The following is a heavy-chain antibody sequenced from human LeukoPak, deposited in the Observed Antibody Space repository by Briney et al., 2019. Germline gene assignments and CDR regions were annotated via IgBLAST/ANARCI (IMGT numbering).Heavy chain of an antibody. V-gene: IGHV4-39*07. Sequence: SETLSLTCTVSGGSISTSNYYWGWIRQPPGKGLEWIGNIFYSGSTYYGPSLKSRVTISVDTSKNQFSLRLSSVTAADTAVYYCAREREGPYGYLDYWGQGTLVTVSS. CDR1: GGSISTSNYY. J-gene: IGHJ4*02. CDR3: AREREGPYGYLDY. D-gene: IGHD4-17*01. CDR2: IFYSGST.